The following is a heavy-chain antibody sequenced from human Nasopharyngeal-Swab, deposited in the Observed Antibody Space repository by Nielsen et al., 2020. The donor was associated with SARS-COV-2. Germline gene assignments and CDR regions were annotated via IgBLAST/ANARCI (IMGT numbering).Heavy chain of an antibody. D-gene: IGHD6-13*01. CDR1: RYTFTSYG. CDR2: ICAYNANT. CDR3: ARRSGSDYFDY. J-gene: IGHJ4*02. V-gene: IGHV1-18*04. Sequence: SVPVSCQASRYTFTSYGISWVRQAPGQGLEGMGWICAYNANTNYAQKLQGRVTMTTDTSTSTDYLELRSLRSDDTAVYYCARRSGSDYFDYWGQGTLVTVSS.